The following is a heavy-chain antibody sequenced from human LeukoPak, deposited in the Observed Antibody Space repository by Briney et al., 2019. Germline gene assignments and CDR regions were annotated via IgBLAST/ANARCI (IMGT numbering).Heavy chain of an antibody. Sequence: GGSLRLSCSASGFAFSTYWMDWVRHAPGKGLEWVGNINQDGSVKRYVDSVTGRFTLSRDNARNSVYLQMNALRVEDTAVYYCTRDFVFWGQGTLVTASS. CDR1: GFAFSTYW. J-gene: IGHJ4*02. CDR2: INQDGSVK. D-gene: IGHD3-3*01. V-gene: IGHV3-7*01. CDR3: TRDFVF.